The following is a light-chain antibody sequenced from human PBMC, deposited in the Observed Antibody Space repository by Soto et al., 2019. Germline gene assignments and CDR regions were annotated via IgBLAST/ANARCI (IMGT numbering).Light chain of an antibody. CDR1: SGHSSYA. Sequence: QSVLTQSPSASASLGASVKLTCTLSSGHSSYAIAWHQQQPEKGPRYLMKLNSDGSHSKGDGIPDRFSGSSSGADRYLTISSLQSEDEADYYCQTWGTGTVVFGGGTKLTVL. CDR2: LNSDGSH. J-gene: IGLJ2*01. CDR3: QTWGTGTVV. V-gene: IGLV4-69*01.